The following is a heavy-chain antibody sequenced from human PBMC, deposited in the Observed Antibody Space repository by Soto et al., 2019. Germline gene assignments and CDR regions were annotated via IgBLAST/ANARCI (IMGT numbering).Heavy chain of an antibody. V-gene: IGHV4-59*08. CDR2: AYDNGDS. CDR3: VRQGIGRRHGLVEA. J-gene: IGHJ6*01. Sequence: QVQLQESGPALVKPSETLSLTCTVSGGSIDGYNCAWIRQTPGKALEWVGDAYDNGDSGYNPSLKGRVTRSMATSKTQFSLQLRSVTAADTAVYYCVRQGIGRRHGLVEAWGRGNKVTVSS. CDR1: GGSIDGYN.